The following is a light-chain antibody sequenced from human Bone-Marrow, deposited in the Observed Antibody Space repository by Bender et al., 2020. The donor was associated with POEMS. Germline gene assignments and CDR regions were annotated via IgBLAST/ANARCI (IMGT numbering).Light chain of an antibody. V-gene: IGLV2-23*01. J-gene: IGLJ3*02. CDR1: SSDVGGYTL. Sequence: QSALTQPASVSGSPGQSITISCTGASSDVGGYTLVSWYQQHPGKAPKLMIYEGSERPSGVSARFSGSKSGTSASLAISDIQSEDEGDYYCSSWDDSLSGWVFGGGTKLTVL. CDR3: SSWDDSLSGWV. CDR2: EGS.